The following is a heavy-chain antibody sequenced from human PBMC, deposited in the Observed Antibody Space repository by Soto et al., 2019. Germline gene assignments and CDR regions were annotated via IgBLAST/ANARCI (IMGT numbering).Heavy chain of an antibody. CDR3: AGHSSGVPGYYYGMDV. V-gene: IGHV1-69*13. CDR1: GGTFSSYA. D-gene: IGHD3-22*01. Sequence: SVKVSCKASGGTFSSYAISWVRQAPGQGLEWMGGIIPIFGTADYAQKFQGRVTITADESTSTAYMELSSLRSEDTAVYYCAGHSSGVPGYYYGMDVWGQGTTVTVSS. CDR2: IIPIFGTA. J-gene: IGHJ6*02.